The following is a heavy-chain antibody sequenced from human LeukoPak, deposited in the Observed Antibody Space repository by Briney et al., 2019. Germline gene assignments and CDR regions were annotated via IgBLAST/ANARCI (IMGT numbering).Heavy chain of an antibody. CDR3: ARDMWGTFDY. D-gene: IGHD7-27*01. J-gene: IGHJ4*02. Sequence: SETLCLTCSVSGDSISTYYWSWIRRPPGKALEWIGYVYYSGSTDYNPSLKSRVTISVDTSKKQFSLNLNSVTAADTAVYYCARDMWGTFDYWGQGALVTVSS. CDR1: GDSISTYY. V-gene: IGHV4-59*01. CDR2: VYYSGST.